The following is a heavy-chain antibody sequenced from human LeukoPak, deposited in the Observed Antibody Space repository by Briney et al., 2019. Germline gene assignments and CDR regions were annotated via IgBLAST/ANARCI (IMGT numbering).Heavy chain of an antibody. CDR2: IYYSGST. V-gene: IGHV4-61*10. D-gene: IGHD2-2*01. Sequence: SETLSLTCTVSGDSISSGSYYWSWIRQPAGKGLEWIGYIYYSGSTNYNPSLKSRVTISVDTSKNQFSLKLSSVIAADTAVYYCARTTEGYCSSASCFGFSYSYYMDVWGKGTTVTISS. CDR1: GDSISSGSYY. CDR3: ARTTEGYCSSASCFGFSYSYYMDV. J-gene: IGHJ6*03.